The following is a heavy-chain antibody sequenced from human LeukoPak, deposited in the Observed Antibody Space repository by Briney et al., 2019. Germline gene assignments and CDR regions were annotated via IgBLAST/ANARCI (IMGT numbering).Heavy chain of an antibody. V-gene: IGHV1-69*06. CDR3: ATTNYCSGGSCYSFNWFDP. CDR2: IIPIFGTA. CDR1: GGTFSSYA. Sequence: SVKVSCKASGGTFSSYAISWVRQAPGQGLEWMGGIIPIFGTANYAQKFQGRVTMTEDTSTDTAYMELSSLRSEDTAVYYCATTNYCSGGSCYSFNWFDPWGQGTLVTVSS. J-gene: IGHJ5*02. D-gene: IGHD2-15*01.